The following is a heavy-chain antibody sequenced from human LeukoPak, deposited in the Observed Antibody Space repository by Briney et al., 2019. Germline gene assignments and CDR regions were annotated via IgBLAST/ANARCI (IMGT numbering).Heavy chain of an antibody. Sequence: SETLSLTCTVSGGSMNSYYWSWIRQPPGKGLEWIGYIYYSGSTNYNPALNSRVTISVDTSKNQFSLKLSPVTAADTAVYYCARVKNYYDSSGYPDYWGQGTLVTVSS. J-gene: IGHJ4*02. CDR1: GGSMNSYY. V-gene: IGHV4-59*12. CDR2: IYYSGST. CDR3: ARVKNYYDSSGYPDY. D-gene: IGHD3-22*01.